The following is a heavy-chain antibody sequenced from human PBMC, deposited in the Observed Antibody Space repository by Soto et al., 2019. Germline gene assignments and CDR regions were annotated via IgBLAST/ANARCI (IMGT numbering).Heavy chain of an antibody. J-gene: IGHJ4*02. D-gene: IGHD2-2*02. CDR3: AKSATVPAAIAY. Sequence: ASVKVSCKASGYSFPSHNIQWVRQAPGQSLEWMGWINADNGNTKYSQRFQGRVTITRDTSANTAYMELSSLRSEDTAVYYCAKSATVPAAIAYWGQGTLVTVSS. V-gene: IGHV1-3*01. CDR1: GYSFPSHN. CDR2: INADNGNT.